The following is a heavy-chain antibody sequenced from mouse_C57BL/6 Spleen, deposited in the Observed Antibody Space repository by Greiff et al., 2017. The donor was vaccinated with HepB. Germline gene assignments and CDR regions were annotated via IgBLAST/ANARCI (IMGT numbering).Heavy chain of an antibody. CDR2: IHPNSGST. CDR1: GYTFTSYW. V-gene: IGHV1-64*01. D-gene: IGHD2-4*01. CDR3: ASLYDYDVSWFAY. J-gene: IGHJ3*01. Sequence: VQLQESGAELVKPGASVKLSCKASGYTFTSYWMHWVKQRPGQGLEWIGMIHPNSGSTNYNEKFKSKATLTVDKSSSTAYMQLSSLTSEDSAVYYCASLYDYDVSWFAYWGQGTLVTVSA.